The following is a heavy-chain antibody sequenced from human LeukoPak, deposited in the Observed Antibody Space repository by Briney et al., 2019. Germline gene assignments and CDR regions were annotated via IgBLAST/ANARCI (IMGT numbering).Heavy chain of an antibody. J-gene: IGHJ4*02. Sequence: SQTLSLTCTVSGVSISSGDYYWSWIRQHPGKGLEWIGYIYYSGSTYYNPSLKSRVTISVDTSNNQFSLKLSSVTAADTAVYYCARGIAAAAKQGGFDFWGQGTLVTVSS. V-gene: IGHV4-31*03. CDR2: IYYSGST. CDR3: ARGIAAAAKQGGFDF. D-gene: IGHD6-13*01. CDR1: GVSISSGDYY.